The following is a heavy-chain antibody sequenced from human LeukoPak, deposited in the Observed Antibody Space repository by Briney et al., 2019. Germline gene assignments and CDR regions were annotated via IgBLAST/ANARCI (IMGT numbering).Heavy chain of an antibody. CDR2: INPSGGST. CDR3: ARDRYSISSLYDF. J-gene: IGHJ4*02. V-gene: IGHV1-46*01. Sequence: ASVKVSCKASGYTFTSYYIHWVRQAPGQGLEWMGIINPSGGSTTYAQKFQGRVTITRDSPTSTVYMVLSSLRSEDTAVYYCARDRYSISSLYDFWGQGTLVTVSS. CDR1: GYTFTSYY. D-gene: IGHD6-6*01.